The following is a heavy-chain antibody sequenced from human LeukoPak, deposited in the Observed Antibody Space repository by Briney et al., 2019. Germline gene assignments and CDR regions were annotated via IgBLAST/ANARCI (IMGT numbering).Heavy chain of an antibody. V-gene: IGHV4-31*03. Sequence: SETLSLTCTVSGGSISSGGYYWSWIRQHPGKGLEWIGYIYYSGSTYYNPSLKSRVTISVDTFKNQFSLKLSSVTAADTAVYYCAGGRGQVTTFDYWGQGTLVTVSS. D-gene: IGHD4-17*01. J-gene: IGHJ4*02. CDR3: AGGRGQVTTFDY. CDR2: IYYSGST. CDR1: GGSISSGGYY.